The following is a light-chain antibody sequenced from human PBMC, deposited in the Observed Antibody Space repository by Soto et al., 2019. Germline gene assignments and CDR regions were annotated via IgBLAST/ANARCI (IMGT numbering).Light chain of an antibody. Sequence: DIQMTQSPSTLSASVGDRVTITCRANQSISSWLAWYQQKPGKAPKLLIYDASSLESGVPSRFSGSGSGTEFTLTISSLQPDDFATYYCQQYNSYWTFGQGTKVELK. J-gene: IGKJ1*01. V-gene: IGKV1-5*01. CDR3: QQYNSYWT. CDR2: DAS. CDR1: QSISSW.